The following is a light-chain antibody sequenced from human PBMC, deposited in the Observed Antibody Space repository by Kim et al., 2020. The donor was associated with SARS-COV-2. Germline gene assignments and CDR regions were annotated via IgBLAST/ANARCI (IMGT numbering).Light chain of an antibody. CDR3: QHYNDLPLA. Sequence: EIIMTQSPATLSVSPVKRATLSCRASQSVRYNLAWYQQKPGQAPRLLIYGASTRATGIPCRFSGSGSGADFTLTIDSLQSEDSALYYCQHYNDLPLAFGGGTKVDIK. V-gene: IGKV3-15*01. CDR2: GAS. J-gene: IGKJ4*01. CDR1: QSVRYN.